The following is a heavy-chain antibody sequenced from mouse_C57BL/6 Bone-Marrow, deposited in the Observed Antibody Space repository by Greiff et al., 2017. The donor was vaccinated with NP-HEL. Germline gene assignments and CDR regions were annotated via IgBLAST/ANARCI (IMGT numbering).Heavy chain of an antibody. CDR3: AIPAYYSNAFAY. CDR1: GYTFTSYW. V-gene: IGHV1-74*01. D-gene: IGHD2-5*01. J-gene: IGHJ3*01. CDR2: IHPSDSDT. Sequence: QVQLKQPGAELVKPGASVKVSCKASGYTFTSYWMHWVKQRPGQGLEWIGRIHPSDSDTNYNQKFKGKATLTVDKSSSTAYMQLSSLTSEDSAVYYCAIPAYYSNAFAYWGQGTLVTVSA.